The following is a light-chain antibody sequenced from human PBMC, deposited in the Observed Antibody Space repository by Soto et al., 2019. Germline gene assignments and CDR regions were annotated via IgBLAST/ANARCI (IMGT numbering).Light chain of an antibody. Sequence: DIQMTQSPSSLSASVGDRVPITCQASQDISNYLNWYQQKPGKAPKLMIYDASNLETGVPSRFSGSGSGTDFTFTISSLQPEDIATYYCQQYDNPSITFGQGTRLEIK. J-gene: IGKJ5*01. CDR2: DAS. V-gene: IGKV1-33*01. CDR3: QQYDNPSIT. CDR1: QDISNY.